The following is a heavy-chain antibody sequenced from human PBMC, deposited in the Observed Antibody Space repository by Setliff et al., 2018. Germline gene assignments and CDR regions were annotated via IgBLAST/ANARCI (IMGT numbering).Heavy chain of an antibody. CDR3: ARAPRYYYDNTGHRSFDY. V-gene: IGHV1-2*04. CDR1: GYTFTGYY. CDR2: INPNSGGT. Sequence: GASVKVSCKASGYTFTGYYMHWVRQAPGQGLEWMGWINPNSGGTNYAQKFQGWVTMTRDTSTSTVYMELRSLRSDDTAVYYCARAPRYYYDNTGHRSFDYWGQGTLVTVSS. D-gene: IGHD3-22*01. J-gene: IGHJ4*02.